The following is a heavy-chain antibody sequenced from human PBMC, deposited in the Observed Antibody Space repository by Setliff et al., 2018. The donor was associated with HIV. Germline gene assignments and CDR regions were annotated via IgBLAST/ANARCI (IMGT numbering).Heavy chain of an antibody. V-gene: IGHV1-18*04. CDR3: ASNDGSGLNS. J-gene: IGHJ4*02. CDR2: ISGFNGNT. Sequence: ASVKVSCKASGYPFTSYYMHWVRQAPGQGLEWMGWISGFNGNTKYAQSFQDRVAMTTETATSTVYMEVSRLRSEDTAVYYCASNDGSGLNSWGQGTLVTVSS. D-gene: IGHD3-10*01. CDR1: GYPFTSYY.